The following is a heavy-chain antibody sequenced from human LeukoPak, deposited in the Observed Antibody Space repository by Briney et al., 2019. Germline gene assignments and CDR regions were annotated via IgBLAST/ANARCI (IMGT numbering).Heavy chain of an antibody. CDR3: ARDGMSYSSGWNWFDP. J-gene: IGHJ5*02. CDR1: GFTFSSYA. CDR2: ISYDGSNK. D-gene: IGHD6-19*01. V-gene: IGHV3-30-3*01. Sequence: AGGSLRLSCAASGFTFSSYAMSWVRQAPGKGLEWVAVISYDGSNKYYADSVKGRFTISRDNSKNTLYLQMNSLRAEDTAVYYCARDGMSYSSGWNWFDPWGQGTLVTVSS.